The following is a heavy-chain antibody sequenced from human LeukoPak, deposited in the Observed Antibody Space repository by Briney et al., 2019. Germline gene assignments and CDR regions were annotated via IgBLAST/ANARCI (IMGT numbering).Heavy chain of an antibody. Sequence: PGGSLRLSCAASGFTFDDYAMHWVRQAPGKGLEWVSGISWNSGSIGYADSVKGRFTISRDNAKNSLYLQMNSLRAEDTALYYCAKGTLYYYYYGMDVWGQGTTVTVSS. CDR1: GFTFDDYA. CDR3: AKGTLYYYYYGMDV. J-gene: IGHJ6*02. CDR2: ISWNSGSI. V-gene: IGHV3-9*01.